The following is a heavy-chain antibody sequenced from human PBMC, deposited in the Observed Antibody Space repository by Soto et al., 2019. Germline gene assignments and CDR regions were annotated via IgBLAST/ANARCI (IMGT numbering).Heavy chain of an antibody. CDR2: IFGSGET. D-gene: IGHD3-22*01. CDR1: GASMSNYY. V-gene: IGHV4-4*07. CDR3: VREGDYSDNNGYPLFDY. Sequence: QVQLQESGPGLLKPSETLSLTCTVSGASMSNYYWSWIRQPAGKGLEWIGRIFGSGETYYNPSLKSRVILSLDLSKSQFSLELTSVTAADTAVYFCVREGDYSDNNGYPLFDYWGQGTLVTVSP. J-gene: IGHJ4*02.